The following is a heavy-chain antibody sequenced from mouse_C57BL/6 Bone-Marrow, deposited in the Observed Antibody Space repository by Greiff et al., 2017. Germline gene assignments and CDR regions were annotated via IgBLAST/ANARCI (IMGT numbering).Heavy chain of an antibody. CDR2: INPYNGGT. CDR1: GYTFTDYY. J-gene: IGHJ3*01. D-gene: IGHD1-1*01. CDR3: ARGLRFWLAY. V-gene: IGHV1-19*01. Sequence: EVQLQESGPVLVKPGASVKMSCKASGYTFTDYYMNWVKQSHGKSLEWIGVINPYNGGTSYNQKFKGKATLTVDKSSSTAYLQLNSLTSEDSAVYYCARGLRFWLAYWGQGTLVTVSA.